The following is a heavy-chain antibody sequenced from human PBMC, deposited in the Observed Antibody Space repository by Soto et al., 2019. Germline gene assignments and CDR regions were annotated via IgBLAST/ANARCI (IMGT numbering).Heavy chain of an antibody. Sequence: SEPLSLTCTVSGGSISSSAWSWIRPHSGKGLAWIGYIYYSGSTNYNSSLKSRVTISVDTSKNQLSLKLSSVTAADTAVYYCARAPYYYDSSGYYGYYFDYWGQGTLVTVS. D-gene: IGHD3-22*01. CDR3: ARAPYYYDSSGYYGYYFDY. CDR1: GGSISSSA. CDR2: IYYSGST. J-gene: IGHJ4*02. V-gene: IGHV4-59*01.